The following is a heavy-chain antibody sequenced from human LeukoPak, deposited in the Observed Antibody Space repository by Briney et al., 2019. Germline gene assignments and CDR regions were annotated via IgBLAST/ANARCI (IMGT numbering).Heavy chain of an antibody. D-gene: IGHD2-15*01. CDR3: AREDQPRGTFDY. CDR2: IKQDGSEK. Sequence: PGGSLRLSCAASGFTFSNYWMSWVRQAPGKGLEWVANIKQDGSEKYYVDSVKGRFTISRDNAKNSLYLQMNSLRAEDTALYYCAREDQPRGTFDYWGQEILVTVSS. V-gene: IGHV3-7*05. CDR1: GFTFSNYW. J-gene: IGHJ4*02.